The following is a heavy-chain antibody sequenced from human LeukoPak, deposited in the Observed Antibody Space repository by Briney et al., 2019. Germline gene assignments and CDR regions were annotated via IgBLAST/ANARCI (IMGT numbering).Heavy chain of an antibody. CDR3: AKDLERRGYYMDV. V-gene: IGHV3-30*02. CDR2: IRYDGSNK. D-gene: IGHD1-1*01. J-gene: IGHJ6*03. CDR1: GFTFSSYA. Sequence: GRSLRLSCAASGFTFSSYAMHWVRQAPGKGLEWVAFIRYDGSNKYYADSVKGRFTISRDNSKNTLYLQMNSLRAEDTAVYYCAKDLERRGYYMDVWGKGTTVTVSS.